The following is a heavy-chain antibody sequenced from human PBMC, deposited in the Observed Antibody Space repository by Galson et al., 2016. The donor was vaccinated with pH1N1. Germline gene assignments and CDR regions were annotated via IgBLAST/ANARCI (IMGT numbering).Heavy chain of an antibody. D-gene: IGHD2-15*01. CDR3: ARGQGYHLQRGWFDP. J-gene: IGHJ5*02. CDR1: GVTFNSNA. V-gene: IGHV1-69*05. Sequence: SVKVSCKASGVTFNSNAFTWVRQAPGQGPEWMGGIIPMFGITNYAQKFQGRVTISTDELKSTAFMELSSLTSDDTAVYYRARGQGYHLQRGWFDPWGQGTLVSVSS. CDR2: IIPMFGIT.